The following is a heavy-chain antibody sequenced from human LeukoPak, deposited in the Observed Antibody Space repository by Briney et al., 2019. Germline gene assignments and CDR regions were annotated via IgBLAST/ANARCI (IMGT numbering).Heavy chain of an antibody. CDR2: ISSSSSYI. V-gene: IGHV3-21*01. CDR1: GFTFSSYS. J-gene: IGHJ5*02. D-gene: IGHD3-10*01. CDR3: ARSDRVLLWFGELLGTETTWVYNWFDP. Sequence: PGGSLRLSCAASGFTFSSYSMNWVRQAPGKGLEWVSSISSSSSYIYYADSVKGRFTISRDNAKNSLYLQMNSLRAEDTAVYYCARSDRVLLWFGELLGTETTWVYNWFDPWGQGTLVTVSS.